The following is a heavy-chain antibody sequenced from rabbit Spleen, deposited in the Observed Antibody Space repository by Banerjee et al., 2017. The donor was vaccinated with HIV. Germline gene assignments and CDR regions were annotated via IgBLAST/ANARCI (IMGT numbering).Heavy chain of an antibody. D-gene: IGHD4-2*01. CDR1: GFSFSDTDV. Sequence: EQLEESGGGLVKPEGSLTLTCKASGFSFSDTDVMCWVRQAPGKGLEWIACINPLFGTTYYASWAKGRFTISKPSSTTVTLQMTSLTGADTATYFCARGDFCFNLWGPGTLVTVS. V-gene: IGHV1S45*01. CDR2: INPLFGTT. J-gene: IGHJ4*01. CDR3: ARGDFCFNL.